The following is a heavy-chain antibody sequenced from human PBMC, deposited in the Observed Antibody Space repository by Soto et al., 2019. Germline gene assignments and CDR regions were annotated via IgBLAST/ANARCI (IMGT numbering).Heavy chain of an antibody. Sequence: EVQLVESGGGLVQPGGSLKLSCTASGFTFSDSPMHWVRQASGKGLEWVGRIRSKANNYATAYGASVKGRFTISRDDSKNTSYLQMNSLKTEDAAVYSCTSHSPEDMRRTWGQGTLVTVSS. J-gene: IGHJ5*02. D-gene: IGHD2-15*01. V-gene: IGHV3-73*02. CDR3: TSHSPEDMRRT. CDR2: IRSKANNYAT. CDR1: GFTFSDSP.